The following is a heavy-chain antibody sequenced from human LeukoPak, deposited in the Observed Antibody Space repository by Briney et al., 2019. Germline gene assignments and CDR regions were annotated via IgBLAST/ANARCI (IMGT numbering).Heavy chain of an antibody. CDR2: IKKDGSEK. CDR1: GFTFSSHW. Sequence: PGGSLRLSCAASGFTFSSHWMSWVRQAPGKGLEWVANIKKDGSEKYYVDSVKGRFTISRDNAKNSLYLQMNSLRAEDTAVYYCATISSTIDYWGRGTLVTVSS. CDR3: ATISSTIDY. J-gene: IGHJ4*02. V-gene: IGHV3-7*01. D-gene: IGHD2-2*01.